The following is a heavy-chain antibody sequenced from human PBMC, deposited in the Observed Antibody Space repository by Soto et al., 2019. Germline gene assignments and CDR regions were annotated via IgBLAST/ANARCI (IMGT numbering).Heavy chain of an antibody. D-gene: IGHD5-18*01. CDR3: ARDGDTAMALTNWFDP. CDR1: GFTFSSYS. CDR2: ISSSSSYI. Sequence: GGSLRLSCAASGFTFSSYSMNWVRQAPGKGLEWVSSISSSSSYIYYADSVKGRFTISRDNAKNSLYLQMSSLRAEDTAVYYCARDGDTAMALTNWFDPWGQGTLVTVSS. J-gene: IGHJ5*02. V-gene: IGHV3-21*01.